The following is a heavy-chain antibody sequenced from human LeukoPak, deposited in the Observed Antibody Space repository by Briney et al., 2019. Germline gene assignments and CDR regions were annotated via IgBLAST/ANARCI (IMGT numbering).Heavy chain of an antibody. D-gene: IGHD2-8*01. Sequence: WASVKVSCKASGYTFTGYYMHWVRQAPGQGLEWMGWINPNSGGTNYAQKFQGRVTMTRDTSISTAYMELSGLRSDDTAVYYCARNSEDIVLMVYAPRDYYYMDVWGKGTTVTVSS. V-gene: IGHV1-2*02. CDR1: GYTFTGYY. J-gene: IGHJ6*03. CDR3: ARNSEDIVLMVYAPRDYYYMDV. CDR2: INPNSGGT.